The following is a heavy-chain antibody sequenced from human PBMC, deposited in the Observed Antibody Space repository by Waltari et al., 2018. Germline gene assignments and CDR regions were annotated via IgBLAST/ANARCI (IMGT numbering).Heavy chain of an antibody. J-gene: IGHJ3*02. Sequence: QVQLQESGPGLVKPSETLSLTCTVSGGSISSYYWRWIRQPPGKGLEWIGYIYYSGSTNYNPSLKSRVTISVDTSKNQFSLKLSSVTAADTAVYYCARADTAMVKFNAFDIWGQGTMVTVSS. D-gene: IGHD5-18*01. CDR3: ARADTAMVKFNAFDI. V-gene: IGHV4-59*01. CDR1: GGSISSYY. CDR2: IYYSGST.